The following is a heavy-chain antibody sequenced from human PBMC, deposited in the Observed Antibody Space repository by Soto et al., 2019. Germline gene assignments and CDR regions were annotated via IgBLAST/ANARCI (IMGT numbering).Heavy chain of an antibody. CDR1: GYYFSTYW. J-gene: IGHJ4*02. V-gene: IGHV5-10-1*01. D-gene: IGHD2-2*01. CDR2: IDPSDSHT. CDR3: ARPTYCSSTHCSPFDS. Sequence: GASLKISCKGSGYYFSTYWISWVRQTPGKGLEWMGRIDPSDSHTNYSPSFEGHVTIAADKSISTAYLQWSRLKASDTAIYYCARPTYCSSTHCSPFDSCGQGTPVTVSS.